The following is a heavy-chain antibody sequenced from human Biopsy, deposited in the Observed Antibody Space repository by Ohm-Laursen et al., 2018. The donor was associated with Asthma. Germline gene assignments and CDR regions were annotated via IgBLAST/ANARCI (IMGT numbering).Heavy chain of an antibody. Sequence: SLRLSCTASGFTFSNYGMHWVRQAPGKGLDWVAVISFDGSNKNYTDSVKGRFTISRDNSRNTLHLQMNSLRAEDTAVYYCAKDVFPGWELRRGPDYWGQGTLDTVSS. J-gene: IGHJ4*02. CDR1: GFTFSNYG. CDR2: ISFDGSNK. V-gene: IGHV3-30*18. CDR3: AKDVFPGWELRRGPDY. D-gene: IGHD1-26*01.